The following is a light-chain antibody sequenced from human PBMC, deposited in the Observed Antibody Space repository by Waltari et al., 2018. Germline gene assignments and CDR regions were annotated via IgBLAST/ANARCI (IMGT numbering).Light chain of an antibody. Sequence: DIQMTQSPSSLSASVGDRVTITCRASQNINIFLRWYQQRPGRAPRLLIYAASSLHSGVPSRFRGSGSGTDFTCTIARLQPEDFATDYWQQSDTFFAVTFGGGTKVEI. CDR1: QNINIF. J-gene: IGKJ4*01. V-gene: IGKV1-39*01. CDR2: AAS. CDR3: QQSDTFFAVT.